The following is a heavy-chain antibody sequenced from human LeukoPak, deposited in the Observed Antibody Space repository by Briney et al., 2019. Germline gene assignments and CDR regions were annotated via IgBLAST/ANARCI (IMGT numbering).Heavy chain of an antibody. CDR1: GYTFTGYY. J-gene: IGHJ4*02. V-gene: IGHV1-2*02. CDR3: LITMVRGVRNGY. CDR2: INPNSGGT. Sequence: ASVKVSCKASGYTFTGYYMHWVRQAPGQGLEWMGWINPNSGGTNYAQKFQGRVTMTRDTSISTAYMELSRLRSDDTAVYCCLITMVRGVRNGYWGQGTLVTVSS. D-gene: IGHD3-10*01.